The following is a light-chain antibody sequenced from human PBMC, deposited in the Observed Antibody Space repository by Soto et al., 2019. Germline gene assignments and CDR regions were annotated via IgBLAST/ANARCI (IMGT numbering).Light chain of an antibody. J-gene: IGLJ2*01. CDR1: SGHSNYA. CDR2: LNSDGSH. CDR3: QTWGTGSVV. V-gene: IGLV4-69*01. Sequence: QSVLTQSPSASASLGASVKLTCTLSSGHSNYAIAWHQQQPQKGPRYLMKLNSDGSHSKGDGIPDRFSGSRSGAERYLTISSLQSEDEADYYCQTWGTGSVVFGGGTKLTVL.